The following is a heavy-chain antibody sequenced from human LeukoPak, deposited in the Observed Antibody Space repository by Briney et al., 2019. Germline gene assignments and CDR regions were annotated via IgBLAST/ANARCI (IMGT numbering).Heavy chain of an antibody. CDR2: IYYSGST. D-gene: IGHD2-15*01. V-gene: IGHV4-59*01. J-gene: IGHJ5*02. CDR1: GGSISSYY. CDR3: ARAPRHCSGGSCYLNWFDP. Sequence: SETLSLTCTVSGGSISSYYWSWIRQPPGKGLEWIGYIYYSGSTNYNPFLKSRVTISVDTSKNQFSLKLSSVTAADTAVYYCARAPRHCSGGSCYLNWFDPWGQGNLVTVSS.